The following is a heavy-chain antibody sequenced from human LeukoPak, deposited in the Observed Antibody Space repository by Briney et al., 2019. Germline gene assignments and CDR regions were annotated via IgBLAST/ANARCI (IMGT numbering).Heavy chain of an antibody. CDR2: VYYSGTT. J-gene: IGHJ6*02. Sequence: ASETLSLTCTVSGGSISYYYWSWIRQSPGKGLEWIGYVYYSGTTNYNPSLKSRVTISVDTSKNQLSLQLRSVTAADTAVYYCAREDPQTRVPEGMDVWGQGTTVTVSS. V-gene: IGHV4-59*01. CDR1: GGSISYYY. CDR3: AREDPQTRVPEGMDV. D-gene: IGHD4/OR15-4a*01.